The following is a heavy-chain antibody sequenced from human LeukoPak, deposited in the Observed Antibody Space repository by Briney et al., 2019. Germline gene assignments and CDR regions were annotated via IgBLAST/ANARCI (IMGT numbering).Heavy chain of an antibody. CDR1: GFTFSSYG. Sequence: GGSLRLSCAASGFTFSSYGMHWVRQAPGKGLEWVAVISYDGSNKYYADSVKGRFTISRDNSKNTLYLQMNSLRAGDTAVYYCARGHSGWFDYWGQGTLVTVSS. D-gene: IGHD6-19*01. CDR3: ARGHSGWFDY. V-gene: IGHV3-30*03. J-gene: IGHJ4*02. CDR2: ISYDGSNK.